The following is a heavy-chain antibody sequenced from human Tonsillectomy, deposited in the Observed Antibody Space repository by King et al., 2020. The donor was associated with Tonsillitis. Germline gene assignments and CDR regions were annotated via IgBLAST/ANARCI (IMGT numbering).Heavy chain of an antibody. Sequence: VQLVESGGGLVQPGGSLRLSCAASGFTVSNNYMSWVRQAQGKGLEWVSVIYNGGSTYYADSVKGRFTISRHNSKNTLYLQMNSLRAEDTAVYYCASGAAYYYYGMYVWGQGTTVTVSS. CDR3: ASGAAYYYYGMYV. D-gene: IGHD1-26*01. CDR1: GFTVSNNY. V-gene: IGHV3-53*04. J-gene: IGHJ6*02. CDR2: IYNGGST.